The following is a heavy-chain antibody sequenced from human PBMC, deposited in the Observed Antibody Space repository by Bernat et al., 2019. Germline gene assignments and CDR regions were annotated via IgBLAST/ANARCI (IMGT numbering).Heavy chain of an antibody. CDR3: TRNLVGYIALDY. CDR2: INIDGTTT. Sequence: EVQLAESGGGLVQPGGSLRLSCAASGFTFRDYWMDWVRQAPGKGPVWVSRINIDGTTTNYADSVKGRFTMSRDNAKNTVYLQMNSLRAEDTAVYYCTRNLVGYIALDYWGQGTLVTVSS. J-gene: IGHJ4*02. V-gene: IGHV3-74*01. CDR1: GFTFRDYW. D-gene: IGHD5-12*01.